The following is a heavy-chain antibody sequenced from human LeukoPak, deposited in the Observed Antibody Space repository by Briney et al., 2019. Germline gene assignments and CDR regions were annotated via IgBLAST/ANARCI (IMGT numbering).Heavy chain of an antibody. CDR2: ISYDGNNK. J-gene: IGHJ6*02. CDR3: AKDLQLGLYSYYYHGMDV. V-gene: IGHV3-30*18. D-gene: IGHD1-1*01. CDR1: GFSFSRYG. Sequence: HPGRSLRLSCAASGFSFSRYGMHWVRQAPGKGLEWVTVISYDGNNKYYGDSVKGRFTISRDNSKNTLYLQMNSLSTEDTAVYYCAKDLQLGLYSYYYHGMDVWGQGTTVTVS.